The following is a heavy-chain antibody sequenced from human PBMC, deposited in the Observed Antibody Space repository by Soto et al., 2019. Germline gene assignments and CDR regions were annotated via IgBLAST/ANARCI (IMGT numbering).Heavy chain of an antibody. CDR1: GFTFPSSA. D-gene: IGHD1-1*01. Sequence: QMLLVQSGPEVKKPGTSVKVSCKASGFTFPSSAVQWVRQARGQRLEWIGWIVVGSGNTNSAQEFHERVTFTRDMSTNTVYMELSSLKSEDTAVYYCAADDMTTFIWGQGTLVTVSS. J-gene: IGHJ4*02. V-gene: IGHV1-58*01. CDR2: IVVGSGNT. CDR3: AADDMTTFI.